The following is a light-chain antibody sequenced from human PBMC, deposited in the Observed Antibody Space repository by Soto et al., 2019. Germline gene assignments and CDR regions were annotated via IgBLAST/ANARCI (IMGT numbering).Light chain of an antibody. J-gene: IGLJ1*01. CDR2: EVT. CDR3: SSYTISSTLG. CDR1: RADVGGYNY. V-gene: IGLV2-14*01. Sequence: QSVLTQPSSVSGSPGQSITISCTGTRADVGGYNYVSWYQQHPGKAPKLMIYEVTNRPSGVSNRFSGSKSGNTASLTISGLQAEDEADYYCSSYTISSTLGFGTGTKVTVL.